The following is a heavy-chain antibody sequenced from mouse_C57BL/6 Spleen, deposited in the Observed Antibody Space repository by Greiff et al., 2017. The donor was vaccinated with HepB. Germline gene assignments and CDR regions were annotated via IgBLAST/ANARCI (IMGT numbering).Heavy chain of an antibody. Sequence: VKLQESGPELVKPGASVKISCKASGYAFSSSWMNWVKQRPGKGLEWIGRIYPGDGDTNYNGKFKGKATLTADKSSSTAYMQLSSLTSEDSAVYFCARRPSDYYGSSYLDYWGQGTTLTVSS. V-gene: IGHV1-82*01. D-gene: IGHD1-1*01. CDR3: ARRPSDYYGSSYLDY. CDR1: GYAFSSSW. J-gene: IGHJ2*01. CDR2: IYPGDGDT.